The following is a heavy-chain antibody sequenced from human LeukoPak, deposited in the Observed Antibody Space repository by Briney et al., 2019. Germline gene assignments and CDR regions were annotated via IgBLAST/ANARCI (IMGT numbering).Heavy chain of an antibody. CDR3: ARRGYSGYVDY. J-gene: IGHJ4*02. V-gene: IGHV4-59*08. Sequence: SETLSLTCTVSGGSISSYYWSWIRQPPGKGLEWIGYIYYSGSTNYNPSLKSRVTMSVDTSKNQFSLKLSSVTAADTAVYYCARRGYSGYVDYWGQGTLVTVSS. CDR1: GGSISSYY. D-gene: IGHD5-12*01. CDR2: IYYSGST.